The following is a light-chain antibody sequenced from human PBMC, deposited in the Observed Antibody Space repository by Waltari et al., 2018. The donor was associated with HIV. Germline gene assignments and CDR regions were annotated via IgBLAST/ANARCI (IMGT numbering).Light chain of an antibody. Sequence: ASGSPGQSVAISCTGTSSDIGGYNYVSWYQQHPGKAPKLMIFEVTKRPSGVPDRFSGSKSGNTASLTVSGLQAEDEADYYCASYGGTNDLVFGGGTKLTVL. V-gene: IGLV2-8*01. CDR2: EVT. CDR3: ASYGGTNDLV. J-gene: IGLJ3*02. CDR1: SSDIGGYNY.